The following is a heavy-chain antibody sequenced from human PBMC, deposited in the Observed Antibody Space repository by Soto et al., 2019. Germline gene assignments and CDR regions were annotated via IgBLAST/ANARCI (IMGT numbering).Heavy chain of an antibody. D-gene: IGHD1-26*01. CDR1: GFTFSDTL. J-gene: IGHJ3*01. V-gene: IGHV1-3*01. CDR2: INPANGNT. Sequence: QVQLVQSGAELKNPGASVNISCQASGFTFSDTLINWVRQGPGQRLEWMGWINPANGNTRYSESFQGRVTISSLSSAATAYVALSDLTSEDTAVYDCARDLVSVGPRANDAFDVWGQGKMITGSS. CDR3: ARDLVSVGPRANDAFDV.